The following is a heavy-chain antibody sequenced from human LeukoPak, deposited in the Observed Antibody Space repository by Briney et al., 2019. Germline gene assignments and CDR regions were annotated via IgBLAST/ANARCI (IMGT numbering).Heavy chain of an antibody. Sequence: GGSLRLSCAASGFTFRSYGMSWVRQAPGKGLEWVSAISGSGDSTYYADSVKVRFTISRDNPKNTLYLQMNSLRADDTAIYYCAKDPHYYGSGSPDYWGQGTLVTVSS. V-gene: IGHV3-23*01. D-gene: IGHD3-10*01. CDR2: ISGSGDST. CDR3: AKDPHYYGSGSPDY. J-gene: IGHJ4*02. CDR1: GFTFRSYG.